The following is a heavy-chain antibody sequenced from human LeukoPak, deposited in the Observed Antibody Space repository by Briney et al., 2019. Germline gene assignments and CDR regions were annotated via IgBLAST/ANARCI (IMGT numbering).Heavy chain of an antibody. CDR1: GGSISSGDYY. D-gene: IGHD6-19*01. Sequence: SETLSLTCTVSGGSISSGDYYWSWIRQPPGKGLEWIGYIYYSGSTYYNPSLKSRVTISVDTSKNQFSLKLSSVTAADTAVYYCAREYSSGCLDWKDWFDPWGQGTLVTVSS. J-gene: IGHJ5*02. V-gene: IGHV4-30-4*01. CDR2: IYYSGST. CDR3: AREYSSGCLDWKDWFDP.